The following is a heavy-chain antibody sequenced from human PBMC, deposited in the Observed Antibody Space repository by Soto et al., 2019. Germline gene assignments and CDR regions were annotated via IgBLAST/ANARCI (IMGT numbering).Heavy chain of an antibody. Sequence: SETRSLTCSVSGGSISSGCYSWIWIRQPPGNGLEWIGYIYHSGSTYYNPSLKSRVTISVDRSKNQFSLKLSSVTAADTAVYYCARVKDYYDSSGYHNWFDPWGQGTLVTVSS. CDR3: ARVKDYYDSSGYHNWFDP. CDR2: IYHSGST. V-gene: IGHV4-30-2*01. J-gene: IGHJ5*02. D-gene: IGHD3-22*01. CDR1: GGSISSGCYS.